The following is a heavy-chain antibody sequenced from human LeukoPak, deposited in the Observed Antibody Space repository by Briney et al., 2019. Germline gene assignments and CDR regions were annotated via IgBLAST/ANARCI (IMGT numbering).Heavy chain of an antibody. D-gene: IGHD3-3*01. Sequence: GGSLRLSCAASGFTFSDYYMSWIRQAPGKGLEWVSYISSSGSTIYYADSVKGRFTISRDNAKNSLYLQMNSLRAEDTAVYYCGRAENYDFWRGVFTDYYYMDVWGKGPTVTVSS. CDR2: ISSSGSTI. V-gene: IGHV3-11*04. CDR3: GRAENYDFWRGVFTDYYYMDV. J-gene: IGHJ6*03. CDR1: GFTFSDYY.